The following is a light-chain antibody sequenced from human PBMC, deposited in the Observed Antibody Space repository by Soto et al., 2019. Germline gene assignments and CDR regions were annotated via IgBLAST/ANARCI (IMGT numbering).Light chain of an antibody. CDR3: SSYTSSTTPDVV. CDR1: STDVGGYNY. CDR2: DVT. V-gene: IGLV2-14*03. Sequence: QSTLTQPASVSGSPGQSITISCSGTSTDVGGYNYVSWYQQHPGKAPKLMIYDVTNRPSGVSNRFSGSKSGNTASLTISGLQAEDEADYYCSSYTSSTTPDVVLGGGTKLTVL. J-gene: IGLJ2*01.